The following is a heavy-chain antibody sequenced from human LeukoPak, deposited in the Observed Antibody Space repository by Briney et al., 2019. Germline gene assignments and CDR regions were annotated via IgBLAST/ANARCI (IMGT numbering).Heavy chain of an antibody. CDR1: GGTFSSYA. CDR2: IIPIFGTA. CDR3: ARGAAATSNFDY. D-gene: IGHD6-13*01. V-gene: IGHV1-69*01. Sequence: GSSVKVSCKASGGTFSSYAIRWVRQAPGQGLEWMGGIIPIFGTANYAQKFQGRVTITADESTSTAYMELSSLRSEDTAVYYCARGAAATSNFDYWGQGTLVTVSS. J-gene: IGHJ4*02.